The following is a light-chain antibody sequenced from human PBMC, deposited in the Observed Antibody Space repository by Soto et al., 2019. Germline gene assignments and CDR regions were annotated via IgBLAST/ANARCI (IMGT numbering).Light chain of an antibody. V-gene: IGKV1-39*01. CDR2: ATS. Sequence: DIQMTQSPSSLSSSXGDRVTIPXXXSQSISTYLIWYQQKPGKAPKLLIYATSSLQNGVPSRFSGSGSGTDFTLTISSLQPEDFATYYCQQSYSTPPGTFGQGTKVDIK. CDR3: QQSYSTPPGT. CDR1: QSISTY. J-gene: IGKJ1*01.